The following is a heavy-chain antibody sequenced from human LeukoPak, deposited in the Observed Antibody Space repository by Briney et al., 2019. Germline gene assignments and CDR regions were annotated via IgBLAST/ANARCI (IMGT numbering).Heavy chain of an antibody. V-gene: IGHV3-30*02. CDR1: GFTFSSYG. CDR2: IRYDGSKK. J-gene: IGHJ4*02. D-gene: IGHD1-26*01. CDR3: AKDGGRVGATAADY. Sequence: PGGSLRLSCAASGFTFSSYGMHWVRQAPGKGLEWVAFIRYDGSKKYYADSVKGRFTISRDNSKNTLYLQMNSLRAEDTAVYYCAKDGGRVGATAADYWGQGTLVTVSS.